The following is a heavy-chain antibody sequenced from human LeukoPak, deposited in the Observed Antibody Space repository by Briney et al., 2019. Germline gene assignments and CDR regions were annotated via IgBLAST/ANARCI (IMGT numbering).Heavy chain of an antibody. Sequence: GGSLRLSCAASGFTFSSYEMNWVRQAPGKGLEWVSYISSSGSTIYYADSVKGRFTISRDNAKNSLYLQMNSLRAEDTAVYYCARDRNGRYSGSYYWGQGTLVTVSS. CDR3: ARDRNGRYSGSYY. CDR2: ISSSGSTI. V-gene: IGHV3-48*03. D-gene: IGHD1-26*01. CDR1: GFTFSSYE. J-gene: IGHJ4*02.